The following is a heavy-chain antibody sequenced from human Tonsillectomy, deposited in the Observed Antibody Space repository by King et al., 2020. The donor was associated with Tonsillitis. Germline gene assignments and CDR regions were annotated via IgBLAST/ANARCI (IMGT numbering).Heavy chain of an antibody. J-gene: IGHJ4*02. CDR1: GFTVSSDY. CDR2: IYSGGST. V-gene: IGHV3-66*01. CDR3: AKEISRGSFDY. Sequence: VQLVESGGGLVQPGGSLRLSCAASGFTVSSDYMCWVRQAPGKGLEWVSVIYSGGSTYYADSVKGRFTISRDNSKNTVYLQMNSLRAEDTAVYYCAKEISRGSFDYWGQGTLVTVSS.